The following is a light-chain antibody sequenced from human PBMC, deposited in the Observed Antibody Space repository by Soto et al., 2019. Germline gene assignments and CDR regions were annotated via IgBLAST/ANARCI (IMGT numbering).Light chain of an antibody. CDR2: GAS. CDR3: QQYGSAPRT. J-gene: IGKJ1*01. V-gene: IGKV3-20*01. CDR1: QSVSSY. Sequence: EILLTQSPATLSLCRGERATLSCRASQSVSSYLAWYQQKPGQSPRLLIYGASGRATGIPDRFSGSGSGTDFTLTISSLEPEDFAVYYCQQYGSAPRTFGQGTKVDIK.